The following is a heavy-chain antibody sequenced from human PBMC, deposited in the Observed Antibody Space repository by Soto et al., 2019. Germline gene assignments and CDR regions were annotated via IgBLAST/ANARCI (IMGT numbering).Heavy chain of an antibody. J-gene: IGHJ6*03. Sequence: QVHLEQWGTGLLKPSETLSLTCAVYGGSLSGYFCSWVRQPPGKGLEWIGEINHSGSTNYNPSLKSRVTISADTSKHQFSLRLSSVTAADSGIYYCASYHYYDFWIGSRHYMDVWGRGTTVTVSS. CDR2: INHSGST. CDR3: ASYHYYDFWIGSRHYMDV. CDR1: GGSLSGYF. D-gene: IGHD3-3*01. V-gene: IGHV4-34*01.